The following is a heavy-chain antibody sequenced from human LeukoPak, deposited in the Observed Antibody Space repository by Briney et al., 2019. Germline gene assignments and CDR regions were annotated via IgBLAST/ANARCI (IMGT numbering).Heavy chain of an antibody. D-gene: IGHD3-10*01. CDR1: GFTFSDYY. V-gene: IGHV3-11*01. CDR3: ARGIMVRGVGDWFDP. Sequence: GGSLRLSCAASGFTFSDYYMTWVRQAPGKGLEWVSYIDNSGRTIFYADSVKGRFTISRDNAKNSLYLQMNSLRAEDTAVYYYARGIMVRGVGDWFDPWGQGTLVTVSS. CDR2: IDNSGRTI. J-gene: IGHJ5*02.